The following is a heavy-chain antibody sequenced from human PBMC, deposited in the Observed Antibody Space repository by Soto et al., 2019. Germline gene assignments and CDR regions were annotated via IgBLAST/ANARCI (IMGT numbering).Heavy chain of an antibody. V-gene: IGHV4-59*01. D-gene: IGHD6-13*01. CDR3: ALTLRQQLVHIDY. Sequence: SETLSLTCTVSGGSISSYYWSWIRHPPGKGLEWIGYIYYSGSTNYSPSLKSRLTITKDTSKNQVVLTMTNMDPVDTATYYCALTLRQQLVHIDYWGQGTLVTVSS. J-gene: IGHJ4*02. CDR1: GGSISSYY. CDR2: IYYSGST.